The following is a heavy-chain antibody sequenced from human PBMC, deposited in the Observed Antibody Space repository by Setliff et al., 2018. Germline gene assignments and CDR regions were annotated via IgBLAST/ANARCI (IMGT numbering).Heavy chain of an antibody. J-gene: IGHJ6*03. CDR1: GGSIRSYY. CDR3: ARVSGFLYMDV. Sequence: PSETLSLTCTVSGGSIRSYYWNWIRQPPGKGLEWIGYIYYSGSTNYNPSLKSRVTISVDTSKNHFSLKLSSVTAADTAVYYCARVSGFLYMDVWGKGTTVTVSS. V-gene: IGHV4-59*08. D-gene: IGHD3-3*01. CDR2: IYYSGST.